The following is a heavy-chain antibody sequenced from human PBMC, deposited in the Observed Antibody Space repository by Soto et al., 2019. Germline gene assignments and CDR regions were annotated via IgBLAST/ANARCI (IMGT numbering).Heavy chain of an antibody. V-gene: IGHV1-69*01. Sequence: QVQLVQSGAEVKKPGSSVKVSCKASGGTFSSYAISWVRQAPGQGLEWMGGIIPIFGTANYAQKFQGRVTITADESTSTAYMELSSLRSEDTAVYYCAGPSGIAAAGTGDYFDYWGQGTLVTVSS. J-gene: IGHJ4*02. CDR1: GGTFSSYA. CDR3: AGPSGIAAAGTGDYFDY. D-gene: IGHD6-13*01. CDR2: IIPIFGTA.